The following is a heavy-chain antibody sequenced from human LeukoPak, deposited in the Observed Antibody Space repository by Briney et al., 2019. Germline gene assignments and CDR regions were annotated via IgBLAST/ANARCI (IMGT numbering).Heavy chain of an antibody. D-gene: IGHD3-22*01. CDR2: IYYSGST. CDR1: GGSISSGDYY. Sequence: PSETLSLTYTVSGGSISSGDYYWSWIRQPPGKGLEWIGYIYYSGSTYYNPSLKSRVTISVDTSKNQFSLKLSSVTAADTAVYYCARDFYDSSGYYWVDYWGQGTLVTVSS. CDR3: ARDFYDSSGYYWVDY. V-gene: IGHV4-30-4*08. J-gene: IGHJ4*02.